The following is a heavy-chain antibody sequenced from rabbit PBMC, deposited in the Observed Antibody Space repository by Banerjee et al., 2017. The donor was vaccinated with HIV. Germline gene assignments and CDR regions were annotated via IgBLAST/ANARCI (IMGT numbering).Heavy chain of an antibody. Sequence: QSLEESGGDLVKPGASLTLTCTASGFSFSSSYYMCWVRQAPGKGLEWIACIYAGSSGSTYYASWARGRFTISKTSSTTVTLQLNSLTAADTATYFCARDTGAAGYGYGPVNLWGPGTLVTV. J-gene: IGHJ4*01. D-gene: IGHD6-1*01. CDR1: GFSFSSSYY. CDR3: ARDTGAAGYGYGPVNL. CDR2: IYAGSSGST. V-gene: IGHV1S40*01.